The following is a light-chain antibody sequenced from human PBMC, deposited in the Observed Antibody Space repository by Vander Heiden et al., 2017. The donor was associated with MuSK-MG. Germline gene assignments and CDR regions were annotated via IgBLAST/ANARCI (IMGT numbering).Light chain of an antibody. V-gene: IGKV3-11*01. J-gene: IGKJ4*01. CDR3: QQRRNWPLT. Sequence: IVLTQTPPTLSLSPRGILTLSCRASQSVSTYLAWYQPNPGQAPRLLIYDASSRATGVPARFSGSGSGTDFTLTISSLEPEAFAVYYCQQRRNWPLTFGGGTKVEIK. CDR1: QSVSTY. CDR2: DAS.